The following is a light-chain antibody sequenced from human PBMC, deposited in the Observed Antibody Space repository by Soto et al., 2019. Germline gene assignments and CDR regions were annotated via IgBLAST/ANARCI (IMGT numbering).Light chain of an antibody. CDR1: QSISSY. V-gene: IGKV1-39*01. CDR3: QQSYGTPLT. Sequence: DIQMTQSPSSLSASVGDRVTITCRASQSISSYLNWYQQKPGKASPLMIYAASSLQSGITSRFSGSGSGTYFTPTISSLQPEDFATYCCQQSYGTPLTFGGGTKVEIK. J-gene: IGKJ4*01. CDR2: AAS.